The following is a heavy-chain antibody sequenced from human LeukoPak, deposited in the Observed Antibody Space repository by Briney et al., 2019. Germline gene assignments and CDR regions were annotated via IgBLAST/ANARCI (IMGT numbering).Heavy chain of an antibody. CDR3: ARGPDGYDFRVDY. V-gene: IGHV3-9*01. CDR2: VNWNSGTT. Sequence: GGSLRLSCVASGFTFEDYAMHWVRQAPGKGLEWVSVVNWNSGTTGYADSVKGRFTISRDNAKNSLYLQMNSLRAEDTAVYYCARGPDGYDFRVDYWGQGTLVTVSS. CDR1: GFTFEDYA. D-gene: IGHD5-24*01. J-gene: IGHJ4*02.